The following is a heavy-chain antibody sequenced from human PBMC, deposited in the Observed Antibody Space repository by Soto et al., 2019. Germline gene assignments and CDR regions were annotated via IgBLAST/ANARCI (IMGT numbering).Heavy chain of an antibody. V-gene: IGHV3-66*01. Sequence: EVQVMESGGDLVQPGGSLRLSCEAAGFTVSRNYMSWVRQAPGKGLECVSVVYTNGNTYFADSVKGRFTVSIDNSRNTLYLQMNSLRVEDTAVYFCARSAAVIVGYAFETWGPGTMVTVSS. CDR3: ARSAAVIVGYAFET. CDR1: GFTVSRNY. J-gene: IGHJ3*02. CDR2: VYTNGNT. D-gene: IGHD3-22*01.